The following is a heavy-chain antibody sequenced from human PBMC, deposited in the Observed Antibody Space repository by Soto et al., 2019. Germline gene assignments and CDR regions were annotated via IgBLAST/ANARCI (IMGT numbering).Heavy chain of an antibody. CDR3: ARRWGRTFDY. D-gene: IGHD7-27*01. CDR1: GGYISSYY. J-gene: IGHJ4*02. CDR2: IYYSGST. V-gene: IGHV4-59*08. Sequence: SATLSLTCTLSGGYISSYYWSLIRQPPGKGLEWIGYIYYSGSTNYNPSLKSRVTISVDTSKNQFSLKLSSVTAADTAVYYCARRWGRTFDYWGQGTLVTVS.